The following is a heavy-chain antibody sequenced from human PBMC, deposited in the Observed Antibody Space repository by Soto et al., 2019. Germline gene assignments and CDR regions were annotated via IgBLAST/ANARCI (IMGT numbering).Heavy chain of an antibody. J-gene: IGHJ3*01. CDR2: LSYSGRT. V-gene: IGHV4-39*01. Sequence: SETLSLTCTVSGGPISSSGHYWGWIRQPPGKGLDWIGSLSYSGRTYYNPSLKSRVTISVDTSKNQFSLRLSSVTAADTAVYYCARHEGYNCGAPSGAFDVWGQVTMVTVSS. CDR1: GGPISSSGHY. CDR3: ARHEGYNCGAPSGAFDV. D-gene: IGHD2-21*01.